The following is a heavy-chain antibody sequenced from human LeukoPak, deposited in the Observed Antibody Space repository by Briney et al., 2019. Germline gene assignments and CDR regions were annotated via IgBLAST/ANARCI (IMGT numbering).Heavy chain of an antibody. CDR2: ISYDGSNK. Sequence: GGSLRLSCAASGFTFSSYAMHWVRQAPGKGLEWVAVISYDGSNKYYADSVKGRFTISRDNSKNTLYLQMNSLRAEDTAVYYCARAFGYDSSGPDDYWGQGTLVTVSS. CDR3: ARAFGYDSSGPDDY. V-gene: IGHV3-30-3*01. D-gene: IGHD3-22*01. CDR1: GFTFSSYA. J-gene: IGHJ4*02.